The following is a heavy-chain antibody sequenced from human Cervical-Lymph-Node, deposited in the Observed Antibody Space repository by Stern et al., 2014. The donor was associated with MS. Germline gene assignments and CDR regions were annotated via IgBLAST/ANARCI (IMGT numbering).Heavy chain of an antibody. Sequence: QLVQSGGGVVQPGGSLRLSCVVSGFTFSNHAMHWVRQAPGKGLEWVTVISYDGRNEYYTDSVQGRFTVSRDHSKNTLYLQMTSLRPDDTAVYYCARATSTTTVTTPYYGLDVWGQGTTVTVSS. D-gene: IGHD4-17*01. V-gene: IGHV3-30*04. CDR1: GFTFSNHA. CDR2: ISYDGRNE. J-gene: IGHJ6*02. CDR3: ARATSTTTVTTPYYGLDV.